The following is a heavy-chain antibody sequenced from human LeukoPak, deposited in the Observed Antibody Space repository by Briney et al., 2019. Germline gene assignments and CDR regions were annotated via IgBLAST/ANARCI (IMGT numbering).Heavy chain of an antibody. J-gene: IGHJ4*02. CDR2: INPTGDST. Sequence: ASVKVSCKASGYTFSSYNLHWLRLAPGQGLEWVGLINPTGDSTNYAQNFRGRVTMTRDTSTSTVYMDLNSLRSEDTAVYYCAREASGGYFDYWGQGTLVTVSS. D-gene: IGHD4-23*01. CDR3: AREASGGYFDY. CDR1: GYTFSSYN. V-gene: IGHV1-46*01.